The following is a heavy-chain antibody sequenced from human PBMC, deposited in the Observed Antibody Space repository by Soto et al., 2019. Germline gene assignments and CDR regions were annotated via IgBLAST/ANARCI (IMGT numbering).Heavy chain of an antibody. CDR2: SYYTGVP. D-gene: IGHD3-10*01. CDR1: GDPITSGGFF. Sequence: QVQLQESGPGLVKPSQTLSLTCTLSGDPITSGGFFWTWIRQHPAKGLEWIGYSYYTGVPYYNPSLRSRATISVDTSKNQLSLNRSSVTAADTAMYYCARDLRGRRSGRFDPWGQGTLVTVS. J-gene: IGHJ5*02. V-gene: IGHV4-31*03. CDR3: ARDLRGRRSGRFDP.